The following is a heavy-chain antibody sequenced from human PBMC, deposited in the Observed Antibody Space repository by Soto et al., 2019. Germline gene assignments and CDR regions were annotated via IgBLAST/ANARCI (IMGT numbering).Heavy chain of an antibody. CDR3: ARAAYSSGYIGYNDY. J-gene: IGHJ4*02. D-gene: IGHD5-12*01. CDR1: GYTFTNYA. V-gene: IGHV1-3*01. CDR2: INVGNEIT. Sequence: QVQLVQSGAEVRKPGASVKVSCKTSGYTFTNYAIHWVRQAPGQRLEWMGWINVGNEITKYSQRFQGRVTITRDTSASTAYIEMSSLRYEDTAVYYCARAAYSSGYIGYNDYWGQGTQVTVSS.